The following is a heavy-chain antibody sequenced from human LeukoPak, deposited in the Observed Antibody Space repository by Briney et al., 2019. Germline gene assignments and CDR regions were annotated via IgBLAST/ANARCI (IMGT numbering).Heavy chain of an antibody. J-gene: IGHJ3*02. CDR1: GYTFTSYY. V-gene: IGHV1-46*01. D-gene: IGHD6-19*01. CDR3: AREISIAVAGIFTFDI. CDR2: INPSGGST. Sequence: GASVKVSRKASGYTFTSYYMHWVRQAPGHGLEWMGIINPSGGSTSYAQKFQGRVTMTRDTSTSTVYMELSSLRSEDTAVYYCAREISIAVAGIFTFDIWGQGTMVTVSS.